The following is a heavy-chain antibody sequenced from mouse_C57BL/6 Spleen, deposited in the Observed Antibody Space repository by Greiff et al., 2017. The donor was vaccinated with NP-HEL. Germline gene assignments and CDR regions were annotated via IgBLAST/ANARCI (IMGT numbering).Heavy chain of an antibody. CDR2: IHPKSGST. V-gene: IGHV1-64*01. CDR3: ARRGYDVYAMDY. D-gene: IGHD2-3*01. J-gene: IGHJ4*01. Sequence: QVQLKQPGAELVKPGASVKLSCKASGYTFTSSWMHWVKQRPGQGLEWIGMIHPKSGSTNYNEKFKSKATLTVDKSSSTAYMQLSSLTSEDSAVYYCARRGYDVYAMDYWGQGTSVTVSS. CDR1: GYTFTSSW.